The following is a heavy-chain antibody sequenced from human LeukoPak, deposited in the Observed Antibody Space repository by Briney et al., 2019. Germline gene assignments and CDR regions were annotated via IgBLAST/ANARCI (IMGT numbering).Heavy chain of an antibody. V-gene: IGHV4-31*03. CDR2: IYYSGST. Sequence: SETLSLTCTVSGGSISSGGYYWSWIRQHPGKGLEWIGYIYYSGSTYYNPSLKSRVTISVDTSKNQFSLKLSSVTAADTAVCYCASSRRLGYCSSTSCPPVYDYWGQGTLVTVSS. J-gene: IGHJ4*02. CDR1: GGSISSGGYY. CDR3: ASSRRLGYCSSTSCPPVYDY. D-gene: IGHD2-2*01.